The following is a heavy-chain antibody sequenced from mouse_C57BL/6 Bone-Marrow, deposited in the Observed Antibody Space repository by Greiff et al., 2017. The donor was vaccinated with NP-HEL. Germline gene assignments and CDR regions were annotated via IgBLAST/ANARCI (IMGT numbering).Heavy chain of an antibody. CDR2: IDPSDSYT. D-gene: IGHD1-1*01. J-gene: IGHJ4*01. CDR1: GYTFTSYW. V-gene: IGHV1-69*01. CDR3: ARWSYYGSLDY. Sequence: QVQLQQPGAELVMPGASVKLSCKASGYTFTSYWMHWVKQRPGQGLEWIGEIDPSDSYTNYNQQFKGKSTLTVDKSSSTAYMQLSSLTSEDSAVYYCARWSYYGSLDYWGQGTSVTVSS.